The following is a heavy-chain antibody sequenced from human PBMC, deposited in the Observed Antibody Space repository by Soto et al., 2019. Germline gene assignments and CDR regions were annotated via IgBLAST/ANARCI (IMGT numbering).Heavy chain of an antibody. J-gene: IGHJ6*02. V-gene: IGHV5-51*01. D-gene: IGHD3-10*01. CDR1: GCSFTNYW. CDR2: IYPGDSDT. Sequence: SLKVSGKGSGCSFTNYWIVWVCQMHGKGLEWMGIIYPGDSDTRYSPSFQGQVTISADKSISTAYLQWSSLKASDTAMYYCAGGGVRGVISRTRDYYGMDVWGQGTTVTVSS. CDR3: AGGGVRGVISRTRDYYGMDV.